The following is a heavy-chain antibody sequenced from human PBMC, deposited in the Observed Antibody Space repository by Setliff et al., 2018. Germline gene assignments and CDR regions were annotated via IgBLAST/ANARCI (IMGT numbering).Heavy chain of an antibody. CDR3: AKERGHAADYYYYYGMDV. V-gene: IGHV3-23*01. J-gene: IGHJ6*02. D-gene: IGHD6-25*01. CDR2: ISGSAQTT. CDR1: GFTFSSYA. Sequence: GGSLRLSCAASGFTFSSYAITWVRQAPGKGLEWVSMISGSAQTTYYADSVKGRFTISRDNSKNTVYLEMNSLRAEDTAVYYCAKERGHAADYYYYYGMDVWGQGTTVTVSS.